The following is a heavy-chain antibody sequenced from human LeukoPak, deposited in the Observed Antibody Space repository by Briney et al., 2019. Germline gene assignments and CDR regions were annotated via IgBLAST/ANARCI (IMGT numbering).Heavy chain of an antibody. V-gene: IGHV3-48*01. CDR2: IGTSSTTI. J-gene: IGHJ6*03. CDR3: ARFAAGGSYYYYMDV. D-gene: IGHD6-25*01. CDR1: GVTFSSYT. Sequence: GGSLRLSCAASGVTFSSYTMNWVRQPPGKGLEWVSNIGTSSTTIYYADSVKGRFTISRDNAKNSLYLQMNSLRADDTAVYYCARFAAGGSYYYYMDVWGKGTTVTVSS.